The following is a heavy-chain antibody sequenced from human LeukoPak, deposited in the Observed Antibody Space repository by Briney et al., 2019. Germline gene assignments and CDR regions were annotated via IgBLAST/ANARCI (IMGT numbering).Heavy chain of an antibody. D-gene: IGHD3-10*01. Sequence: GASVKVSCKASGGSFSNYGIIWVRQAPGQGLEWMGRIIPILGIANYAQKFQGKVTITADKSTSTAYMELSSLRSEDTAVYYCASVSEFMASGMDVWGKGTTVTVS. CDR2: IIPILGIA. CDR3: ASVSEFMASGMDV. J-gene: IGHJ6*04. CDR1: GGSFSNYG. V-gene: IGHV1-69*04.